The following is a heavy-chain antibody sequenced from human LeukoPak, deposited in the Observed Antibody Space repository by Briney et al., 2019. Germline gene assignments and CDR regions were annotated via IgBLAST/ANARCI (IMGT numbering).Heavy chain of an antibody. V-gene: IGHV6-1*01. CDR2: TYYRSKWYN. D-gene: IGHD6-19*01. Sequence: SQTLSLTCAISADSVSSNSVAWNWIRQSPSRGLELLGRTYYRSKWYNDYAVSVKSRITISPDTSKNQFSLQLSSVTPEDTAVYFCARGWYYLDYWGQGTLVTVSS. CDR3: ARGWYYLDY. CDR1: ADSVSSNSVA. J-gene: IGHJ4*02.